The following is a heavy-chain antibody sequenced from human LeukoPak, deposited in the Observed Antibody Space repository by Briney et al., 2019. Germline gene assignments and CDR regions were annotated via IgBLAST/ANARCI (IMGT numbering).Heavy chain of an antibody. CDR2: ISGSGGST. CDR3: AKDPGYCSSTSCYFGYYYYGMDV. Sequence: GGSLRLSCAASGFTFSSYAMSWVRQAPGKGLEWVSAISGSGGSTYYADSVKGRFTISRDNSKNTLYLQMNSLRAEDTAVYHCAKDPGYCSSTSCYFGYYYYGMDVWGQGTTVTVSS. J-gene: IGHJ6*02. CDR1: GFTFSSYA. D-gene: IGHD2-2*03. V-gene: IGHV3-23*01.